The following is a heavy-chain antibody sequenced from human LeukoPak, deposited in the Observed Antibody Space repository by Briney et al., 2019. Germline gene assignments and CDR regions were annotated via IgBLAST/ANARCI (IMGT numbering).Heavy chain of an antibody. V-gene: IGHV4-59*11. CDR2: IYYSGST. J-gene: IGHJ4*02. D-gene: IGHD2-2*01. Sequence: SETLSLTCTVSGGSIDSQYWSWIRQPPGKGLEWIGYIYYSGSTDYNPSLKSRVTILVDTSKNPFSLKLRSVTAADTAVYYCARSGERYQLLPFGYWGQGILVTVSS. CDR1: GGSIDSQY. CDR3: ARSGERYQLLPFGY.